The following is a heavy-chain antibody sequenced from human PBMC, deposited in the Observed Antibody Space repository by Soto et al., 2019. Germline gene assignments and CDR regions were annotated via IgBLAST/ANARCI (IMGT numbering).Heavy chain of an antibody. J-gene: IGHJ5*02. D-gene: IGHD3-3*01. CDR1: GGSISSYY. Sequence: SETLSLTCTVSGGSISSYYWSWIRQPPGKGLGWIGYIYYSGSTNYNPSLKSRVTISVDTSKNQFSLKLSSVTAADTAVYYCARGSYDFWSGYESPWFDPWGQGTLVTVSS. V-gene: IGHV4-59*01. CDR3: ARGSYDFWSGYESPWFDP. CDR2: IYYSGST.